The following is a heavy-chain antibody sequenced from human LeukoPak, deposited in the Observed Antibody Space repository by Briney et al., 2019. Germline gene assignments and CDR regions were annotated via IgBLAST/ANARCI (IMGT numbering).Heavy chain of an antibody. D-gene: IGHD3-10*01. J-gene: IGHJ3*02. CDR3: ATDPMVRGVSADAFDI. Sequence: KVSCKASGGTFSSYAISWVRQAPGQGLEWMGGIIPIFGTANYAQKFQGRVTMTEDTSTDTAYMELSSLRSEDTAVYYCATDPMVRGVSADAFDIWGQGTMVTVSS. V-gene: IGHV1-69*06. CDR2: IIPIFGTA. CDR1: GGTFSSYA.